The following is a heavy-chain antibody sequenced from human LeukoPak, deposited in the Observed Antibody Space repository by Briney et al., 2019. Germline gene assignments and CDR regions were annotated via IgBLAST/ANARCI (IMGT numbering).Heavy chain of an antibody. CDR3: ARHGSGWYYFDY. D-gene: IGHD6-19*01. Sequence: PSETLSLTCIVSGGSICSGGYCWSWIRQHPGKGLEWIGYIYYSGSTYYNPSLKSRVTISVDTSKNQFSLKLSSVTAADTAVYYCARHGSGWYYFDYWGQGTLVTVSS. CDR2: IYYSGST. V-gene: IGHV4-31*03. J-gene: IGHJ4*02. CDR1: GGSICSGGYC.